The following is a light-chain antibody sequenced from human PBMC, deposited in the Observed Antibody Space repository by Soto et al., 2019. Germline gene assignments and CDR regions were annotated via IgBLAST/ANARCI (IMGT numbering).Light chain of an antibody. CDR3: QQYSSPPQT. Sequence: EMILTQSPATLSLSPGERATLSCKTSQGISKYIAWYQQKPGQPPRLLIYDASIRATGIPARFSGNGSRTDFTLTITSLEPEDFAVYFCQQYSSPPQTFGQGTKVEIK. CDR1: QGISKY. J-gene: IGKJ1*01. V-gene: IGKV3-11*01. CDR2: DAS.